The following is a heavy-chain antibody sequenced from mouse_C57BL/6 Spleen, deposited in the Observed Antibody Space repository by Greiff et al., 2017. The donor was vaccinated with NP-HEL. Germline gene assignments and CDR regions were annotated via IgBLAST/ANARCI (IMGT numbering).Heavy chain of an antibody. J-gene: IGHJ3*01. CDR1: GFTFSDYG. CDR3: ARTHDYDRGFAY. V-gene: IGHV5-17*01. CDR2: ISSGSSTI. D-gene: IGHD2-4*01. Sequence: EVMLVESGGGLVKPGGSLKLSCAASGFTFSDYGMHWVRQAPEKGLEWVAYISSGSSTIYYADTVKGRFTISRDNAKNTLFLQMTSLRSEDTAMYYCARTHDYDRGFAYWGKGTLVTVSA.